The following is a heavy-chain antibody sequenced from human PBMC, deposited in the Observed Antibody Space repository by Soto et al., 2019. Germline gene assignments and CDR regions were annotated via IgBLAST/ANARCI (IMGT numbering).Heavy chain of an antibody. V-gene: IGHV3-48*03. J-gene: IGHJ4*02. Sequence: GGSLRLSCAASGFTFSSYEMNWVRQAPGKGLEWVSYISSSGSTIYYADSVKGRFTISRDNSKNTLFLQMNSLRAEDSAVYYCVRVYEMAGITRAFDYWGQGTLVTVSS. CDR3: VRVYEMAGITRAFDY. CDR2: ISSSGSTI. D-gene: IGHD6-19*01. CDR1: GFTFSSYE.